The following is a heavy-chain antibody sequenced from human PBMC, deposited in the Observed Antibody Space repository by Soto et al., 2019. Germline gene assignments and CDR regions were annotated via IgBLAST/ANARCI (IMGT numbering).Heavy chain of an antibody. J-gene: IGHJ5*02. Sequence: PSETLSLTCTVSGASISGFYWSWIRKSAGKGLEWIGRIYATGTTDYNPSLKSRVMMSVDTSKKQFSLKLRSVTAADTAVYYCVRDGTKSLRDWFDPWGQGISVTVSS. D-gene: IGHD1-1*01. CDR1: GASISGFY. V-gene: IGHV4-4*07. CDR2: IYATGTT. CDR3: VRDGTKSLRDWFDP.